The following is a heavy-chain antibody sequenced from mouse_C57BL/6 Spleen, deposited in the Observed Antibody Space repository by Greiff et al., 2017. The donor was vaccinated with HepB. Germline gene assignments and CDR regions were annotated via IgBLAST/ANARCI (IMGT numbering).Heavy chain of an antibody. CDR2: IDPSDSYT. Sequence: VQLQQPGAELVMPGASVKLSCKASGYTFTSYWMHWVKQRPGQGLEWIGEIDPSDSYTNYNQKFKGKSTLTVDKSSSTAYMQLSSLTSEDSAVYYCASGYGPFDYWGQGTTLTVSS. J-gene: IGHJ2*01. CDR1: GYTFTSYW. V-gene: IGHV1-69*01. D-gene: IGHD2-10*02. CDR3: ASGYGPFDY.